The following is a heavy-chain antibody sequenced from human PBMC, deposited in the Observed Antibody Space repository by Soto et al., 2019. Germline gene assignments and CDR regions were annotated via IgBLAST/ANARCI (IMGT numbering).Heavy chain of an antibody. Sequence: QVQLVEAGGGVVQPGTSLRLSCVVSGFTLSNTGVHWVRQAPGKGLEWVAMISHDGFSQYYLDSVKGRFTISRDKSKNTVYLQMHRLRPEDTSVYYCAKDWGSSGWYNWFDSWGQGTLVTVSS. CDR2: ISHDGFSQ. J-gene: IGHJ5*01. V-gene: IGHV3-30*18. CDR3: AKDWGSSGWYNWFDS. D-gene: IGHD6-19*01. CDR1: GFTLSNTG.